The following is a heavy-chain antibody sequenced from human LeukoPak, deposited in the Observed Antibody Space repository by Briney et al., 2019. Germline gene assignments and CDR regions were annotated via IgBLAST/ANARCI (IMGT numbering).Heavy chain of an antibody. CDR1: GFTFSNAW. CDR2: IKSKTDGGTT. J-gene: IGHJ4*02. V-gene: IGHV3-15*01. Sequence: GGSLRLSCAASGFTFSNAWMSWVRQAPGKGLEWVGRIKSKTDGGTTDYAAPVKGRFTISRDDSRNTLYLQMNSLKTEDTAVYYCTSEYYDYVWGSYRSDYHFDYWGQGTLVTVSS. D-gene: IGHD3-16*02. CDR3: TSEYYDYVWGSYRSDYHFDY.